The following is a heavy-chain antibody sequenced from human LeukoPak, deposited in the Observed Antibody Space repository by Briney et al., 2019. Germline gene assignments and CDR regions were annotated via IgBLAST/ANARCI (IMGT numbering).Heavy chain of an antibody. V-gene: IGHV4-30-2*01. J-gene: IGHJ3*02. Sequence: SETLSLTCAVSGGSISSGGYSWSLIRQPAGKGLEWIGYIYHSGSTYYNPSLKSRVTISVDRSKNQFSLKLSSVTAADTAVYYCARTSIAARRANAFDIWGQGTMVTVSS. CDR3: ARTSIAARRANAFDI. CDR2: IYHSGST. D-gene: IGHD6-6*01. CDR1: GGSISSGGYS.